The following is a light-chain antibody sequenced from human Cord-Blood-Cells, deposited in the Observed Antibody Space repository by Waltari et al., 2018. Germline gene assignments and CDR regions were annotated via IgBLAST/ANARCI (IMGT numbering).Light chain of an antibody. Sequence: DIVMTQSPASLAASLGERATINCKSSQSFLYSSNNKNYLAWYQQKQGQPPNLLIYWASTRESGVPDRFSGSESGTEFTLTISSLQAEDMAVYDGQKNESTPYSFGDGTKLEI. CDR1: QSFLYSSNNKNY. CDR3: QKNESTPYS. CDR2: WAS. V-gene: IGKV4-1*01. J-gene: IGKJ2*03.